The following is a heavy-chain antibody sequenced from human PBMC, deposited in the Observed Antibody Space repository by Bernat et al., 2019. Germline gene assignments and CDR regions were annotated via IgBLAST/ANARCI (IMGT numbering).Heavy chain of an antibody. CDR3: ARESNWAPDY. D-gene: IGHD7-27*01. CDR1: GFTFSSYW. J-gene: IGHJ4*02. V-gene: IGHV3-74*01. Sequence: QPGGSLRLSCAASGFTFSSYWMHWVRQTPGKGLLWISRINGDGSSTSFADSVKGRFTISRDNAKNTVSLQMNSQTTEDTAVYYCARESNWAPDYWGPGTLDTVSS. CDR2: INGDGSST.